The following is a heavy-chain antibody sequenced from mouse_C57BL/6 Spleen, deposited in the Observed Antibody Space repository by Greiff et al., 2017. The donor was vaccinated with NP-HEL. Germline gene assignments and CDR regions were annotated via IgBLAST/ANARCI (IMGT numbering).Heavy chain of an antibody. CDR1: GYTFTDYN. Sequence: VQLKESGPELVKPGASVKIPCKASGYTFTDYNMDWVKQSHGKSLEWIGDINPNNGGTIYNQKFKGKATLTVDKSSSTAYMELRSLTSEDTAVYYCARGALDYWGQGTTLTVSS. J-gene: IGHJ2*01. CDR3: ARGALDY. CDR2: INPNNGGT. D-gene: IGHD3-1*01. V-gene: IGHV1-18*01.